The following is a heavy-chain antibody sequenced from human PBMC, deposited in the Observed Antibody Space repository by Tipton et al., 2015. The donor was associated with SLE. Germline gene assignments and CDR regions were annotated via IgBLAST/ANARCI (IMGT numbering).Heavy chain of an antibody. Sequence: LRLSCTVSTGAISIYYWSWIRQPPGKGLEWIGCIYYTGSTHYNPSLESRVTLSVDTSRNQFSLNLASVTAADTAIYYCARHSGSPYYFDFWGQGTLVTVPS. J-gene: IGHJ4*02. D-gene: IGHD1-26*01. CDR1: TGAISIYY. CDR3: ARHSGSPYYFDF. V-gene: IGHV4-59*08. CDR2: IYYTGST.